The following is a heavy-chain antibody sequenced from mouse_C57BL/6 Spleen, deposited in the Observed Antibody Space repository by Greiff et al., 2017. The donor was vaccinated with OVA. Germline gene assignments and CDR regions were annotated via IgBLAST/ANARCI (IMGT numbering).Heavy chain of an antibody. CDR3: ARFYGSSLHWYFDV. D-gene: IGHD1-1*01. Sequence: VQLQESGPELVKPGASVKISCKASGYAFSSSWMNWVKQRPGKGLEWIGRIYPGDGDTNYNGKFKGKATLTADKSSSTAYMQLSSLTSEDSAVYFCARFYGSSLHWYFDVWGTGTTVTVSS. CDR2: IYPGDGDT. CDR1: GYAFSSSW. J-gene: IGHJ1*03. V-gene: IGHV1-82*01.